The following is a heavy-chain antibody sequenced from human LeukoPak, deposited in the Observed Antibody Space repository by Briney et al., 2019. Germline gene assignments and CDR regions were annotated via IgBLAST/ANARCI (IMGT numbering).Heavy chain of an antibody. V-gene: IGHV3-23*01. D-gene: IGHD3-10*01. Sequence: PGGSLRLSCAPSGFTFSSYAMSWVRQAPGKGLDWVSAISGSGGSTYYADSVKGRFTVSRDNSKNTLYLQMNSLRAEDTAVYYCAKDLGSGRRVDYWGQGTLVTVSS. J-gene: IGHJ4*02. CDR2: ISGSGGST. CDR1: GFTFSSYA. CDR3: AKDLGSGRRVDY.